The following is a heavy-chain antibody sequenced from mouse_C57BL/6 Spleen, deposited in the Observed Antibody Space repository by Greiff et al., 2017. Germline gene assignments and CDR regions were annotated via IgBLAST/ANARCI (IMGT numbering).Heavy chain of an antibody. CDR1: GYTFTSYW. Sequence: QVQLQQPGAELVRPGSSVKLSCKASGYTFTSYWMDWVKQRPGQGLEWIGNIYPSDSETHYTQKFKDKATLTVDKSSSTAYMQLSSLTSEDSAVYYCARSTVEAWFAYWGQGTLVTVSA. D-gene: IGHD1-1*01. V-gene: IGHV1-61*01. CDR2: IYPSDSET. CDR3: ARSTVEAWFAY. J-gene: IGHJ3*01.